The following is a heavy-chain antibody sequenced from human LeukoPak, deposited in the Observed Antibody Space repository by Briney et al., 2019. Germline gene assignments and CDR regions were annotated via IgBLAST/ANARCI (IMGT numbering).Heavy chain of an antibody. V-gene: IGHV3-9*01. Sequence: PGGSLRISCAASGFTFDDYAMHWVRQAPGKGLEWISGISWNSGSIGYADSVKGRFTISRDNAKNSLYLQMNSLRAEDTALYYCAKDRLEGQLLPSAFDIWGQGTMVTVSS. D-gene: IGHD6-13*01. J-gene: IGHJ3*02. CDR1: GFTFDDYA. CDR3: AKDRLEGQLLPSAFDI. CDR2: ISWNSGSI.